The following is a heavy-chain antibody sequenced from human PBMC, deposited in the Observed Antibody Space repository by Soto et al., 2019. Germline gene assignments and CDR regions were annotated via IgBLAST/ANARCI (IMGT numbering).Heavy chain of an antibody. J-gene: IGHJ5*02. D-gene: IGHD3-10*01. CDR2: IWYDGSNK. CDR1: GFTFSSYG. CDR3: ARDQRTLLWFGGLYNWFDP. Sequence: GGSLRLSCAASGFTFSSYGIHWVRQAPGKGLEWVAVIWYDGSNKYYADSVKGRFTISRDNSKNTLYLQMNSLRAEDTAVYYCARDQRTLLWFGGLYNWFDPWGQGTLVTVSS. V-gene: IGHV3-33*01.